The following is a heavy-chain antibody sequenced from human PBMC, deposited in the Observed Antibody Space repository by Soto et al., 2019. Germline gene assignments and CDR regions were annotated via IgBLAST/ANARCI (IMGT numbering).Heavy chain of an antibody. CDR3: AKSSGSYFFDY. D-gene: IGHD3-10*01. Sequence: GGSLRLSCAASGFTFDDYTMHWVRQAPGKGLEWVSLISWDGGSTYYADSVKGRFTISRGNSKNSLYLQMNSLRTEDTALYYCAKSSGSYFFDYWGQGTLVTVSS. CDR1: GFTFDDYT. J-gene: IGHJ4*02. CDR2: ISWDGGST. V-gene: IGHV3-43*01.